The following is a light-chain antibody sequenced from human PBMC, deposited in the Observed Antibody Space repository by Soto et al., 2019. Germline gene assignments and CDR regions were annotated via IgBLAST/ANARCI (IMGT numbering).Light chain of an antibody. J-gene: IGKJ4*01. Sequence: EIVMTQSPATLSVSPGERATLSSRASQSVSSNLAWYQQKPGQAPRLLIYGASTRATGIPARFSGRGSGTEFTLTISSLQSEDFAVYYCQQYNNWPSLTFGGGTKVEIK. CDR2: GAS. CDR1: QSVSSN. V-gene: IGKV3-15*01. CDR3: QQYNNWPSLT.